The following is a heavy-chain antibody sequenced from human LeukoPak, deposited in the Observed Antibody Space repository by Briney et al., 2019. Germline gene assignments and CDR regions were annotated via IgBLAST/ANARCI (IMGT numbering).Heavy chain of an antibody. CDR2: IYYSGSS. D-gene: IGHD2-8*01. CDR3: AASGYSTRWYYYDF. V-gene: IGHV4-39*01. CDR1: GGSISSSSYY. Sequence: SETMSLTCTVSGGSISSSSYYWGWIRQPPGKGLEWIGSIYYSGSSYYTPSLKSRLTISVDTSKDQFSLKLTSVTAADTAVYYCAASGYSTRWYYYDFWGQGTLVTVSS. J-gene: IGHJ4*02.